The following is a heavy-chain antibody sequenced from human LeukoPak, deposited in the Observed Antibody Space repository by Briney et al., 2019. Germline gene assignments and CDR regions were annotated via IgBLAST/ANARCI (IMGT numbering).Heavy chain of an antibody. CDR2: IRYDGGNK. CDR1: GFTFSSYG. D-gene: IGHD2-2*01. Sequence: GGSLRLSCAASGFTFSSYGMHWVRQAPGKGLDWVAFIRYDGGNKYYADSVKGRFTISRDSSKNTLYLQMNSLRAEDTAVYYCAKGRTASRKNNVVVVPAAMNPYYMDVWGKGTTVTVSS. V-gene: IGHV3-30*02. CDR3: AKGRTASRKNNVVVVPAAMNPYYMDV. J-gene: IGHJ6*03.